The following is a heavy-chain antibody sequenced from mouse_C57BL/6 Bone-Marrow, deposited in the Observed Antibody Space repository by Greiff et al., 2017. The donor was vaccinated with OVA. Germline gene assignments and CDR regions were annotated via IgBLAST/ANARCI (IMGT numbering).Heavy chain of an antibody. Sequence: QVQLQQPGAELVKPGASVKLSCKASGYTFTSYWMQWVKQRPGQGLEWIGEIDPSDSYTNYNQKFKGKATLTVDTSSSTAYKQLSSLTSEDSTVYYCEREGSYDGSYYAMDYWGQGNSVTVSA. V-gene: IGHV1-50*01. CDR3: EREGSYDGSYYAMDY. CDR1: GYTFTSYW. CDR2: IDPSDSYT. D-gene: IGHD2-3*01. J-gene: IGHJ4*01.